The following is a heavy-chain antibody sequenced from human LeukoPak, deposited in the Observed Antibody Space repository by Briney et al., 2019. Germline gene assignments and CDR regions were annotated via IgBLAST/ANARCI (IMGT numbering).Heavy chain of an antibody. Sequence: GGSLRLSCAASGFTFSSYAMSWVRQAPGKGLEWVSGISGSDGSTNYADSVKGRFTISRDNSKNMFYLQMNSLRVEDTAVFYCARSRSVSSQNYYMDVWGKGTPVTVSS. J-gene: IGHJ6*03. CDR1: GFTFSSYA. D-gene: IGHD1-26*01. CDR2: ISGSDGST. CDR3: ARSRSVSSQNYYMDV. V-gene: IGHV3-23*01.